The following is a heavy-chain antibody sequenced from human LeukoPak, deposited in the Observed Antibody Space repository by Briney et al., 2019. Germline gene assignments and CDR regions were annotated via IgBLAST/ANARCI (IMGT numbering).Heavy chain of an antibody. J-gene: IGHJ4*02. CDR2: ISDSGGST. V-gene: IGHV3-23*01. Sequence: GGSLRLSCAASGFTFSSYAISWVRQAPGKGLEWVSTISDSGGSTYYADSVKGRFTISRDNSKNTLYLQMNSLRAEDTAVYNCAKVRLGGYSFDYWGQGTLVTVSS. CDR1: GFTFSSYA. CDR3: AKVRLGGYSFDY.